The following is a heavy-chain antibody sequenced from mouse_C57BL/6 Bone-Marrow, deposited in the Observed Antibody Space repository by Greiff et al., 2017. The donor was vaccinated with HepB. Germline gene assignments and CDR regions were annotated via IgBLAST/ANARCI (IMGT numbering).Heavy chain of an antibody. CDR3: ARHDPYGNSWFAY. CDR1: GFTFSSYG. J-gene: IGHJ3*01. Sequence: DVQLVESGGDLVKPGGSLKLSCAASGFTFSSYGMSWVRQTPDKRLEWDATISSGGSYTYYPDSVKGRFTISRDNAKNTLYLQMSSLKSEDTAMYYCARHDPYGNSWFAYWGQGTLVTVSA. D-gene: IGHD2-1*01. CDR2: ISSGGSYT. V-gene: IGHV5-6*01.